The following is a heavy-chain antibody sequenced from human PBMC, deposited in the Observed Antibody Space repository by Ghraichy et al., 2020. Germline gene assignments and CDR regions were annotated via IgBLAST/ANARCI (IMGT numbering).Heavy chain of an antibody. CDR1: GGSVSSASYY. CDR3: ARATNPNFYSYYGLDV. Sequence: SQTLSLTCTVAGGSVSSASYYWNWIRQPPGKALEWIGLIHYRGASYYNPSLQSRLTISVATSKNQISLKLRSVTAADRAVYYCARATNPNFYSYYGLDVWGQGTTVTISS. D-gene: IGHD1/OR15-1a*01. V-gene: IGHV4-61*01. CDR2: IHYRGAS. J-gene: IGHJ6*02.